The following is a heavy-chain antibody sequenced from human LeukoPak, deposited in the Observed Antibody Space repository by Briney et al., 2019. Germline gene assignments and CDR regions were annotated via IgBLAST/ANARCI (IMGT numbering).Heavy chain of an antibody. CDR3: ARVFGEGSGSVAFDI. D-gene: IGHD3-22*01. J-gene: IGHJ3*02. CDR1: GYTFTSYG. CDR2: ISAYNGNI. V-gene: IGHV1-18*01. Sequence: ASVKVSCKASGYTFTSYGISWVRQAPGQGLEWMGWISAYNGNINYAQKLQGRVTLTTDTSTSTAYMELRSLRSDDTAVYYCARVFGEGSGSVAFDIWGQGTMVTVSS.